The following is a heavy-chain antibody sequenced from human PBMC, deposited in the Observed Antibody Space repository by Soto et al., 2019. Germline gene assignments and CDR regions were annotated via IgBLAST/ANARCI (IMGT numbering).Heavy chain of an antibody. V-gene: IGHV3-7*01. Sequence: GGSLRLSCAASGFTFSSYWMSWVRQAPGKGLEWVANIKQDGSEKYYVDSVKGRFTISRDNAKNSLYLQMNSLRAEDTAVYYCARAGVVTGTRGYYYYYMDVWGKGTTVTVSS. D-gene: IGHD1-7*01. CDR2: IKQDGSEK. CDR1: GFTFSSYW. J-gene: IGHJ6*03. CDR3: ARAGVVTGTRGYYYYYMDV.